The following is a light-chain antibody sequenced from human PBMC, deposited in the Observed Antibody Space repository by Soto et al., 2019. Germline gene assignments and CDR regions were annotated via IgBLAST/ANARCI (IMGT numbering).Light chain of an antibody. Sequence: DIKLTQSHSTLSASVGARVPSXCRASQSISSWLAWYQQKPGKAPNLLIYDASSLESGVPSRFSGSGSGTDFTLTISGLQSEDFATYYCQQYETFSGTFGPGTKVDNK. J-gene: IGKJ1*01. CDR3: QQYETFSGT. CDR2: DAS. CDR1: QSISSW. V-gene: IGKV1-5*01.